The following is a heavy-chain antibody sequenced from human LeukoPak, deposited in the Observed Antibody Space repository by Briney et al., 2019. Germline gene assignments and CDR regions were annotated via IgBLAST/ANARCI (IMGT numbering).Heavy chain of an antibody. Sequence: GRSLRLSCQASGFTFRNYGMHWVRQAPGEGLEWVAVFLYDGSNQYYADSVKGRFTISRDQSKNTLSLQMNSLRTEDTAVYYCAKCDSSRAFDYWGQGTLVTVSS. CDR2: FLYDGSNQ. V-gene: IGHV3-30*18. CDR1: GFTFRNYG. CDR3: AKCDSSRAFDY. J-gene: IGHJ4*02. D-gene: IGHD6-19*01.